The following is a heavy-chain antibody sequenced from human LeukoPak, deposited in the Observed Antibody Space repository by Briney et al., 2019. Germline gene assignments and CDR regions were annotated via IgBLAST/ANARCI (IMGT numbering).Heavy chain of an antibody. CDR1: GGSISSGDYY. CDR2: IYYSGST. Sequence: SETLSLTCTVSGGSISSGDYYWSWIRQPPGKGLEWIGYIYYSGSTYYNPSLKSRVTISVDTSKNQFSLKLSSVTAADTAVYYCARAIAQTADTAMVMGLEFDWFDPWGQGTLVTVSS. CDR3: ARAIAQTADTAMVMGLEFDWFDP. D-gene: IGHD5-18*01. J-gene: IGHJ5*02. V-gene: IGHV4-30-4*01.